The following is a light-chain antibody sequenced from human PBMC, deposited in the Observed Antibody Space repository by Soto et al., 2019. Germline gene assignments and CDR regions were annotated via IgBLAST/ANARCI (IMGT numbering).Light chain of an antibody. CDR2: EVS. CDR1: SSDVGGYNY. V-gene: IGLV2-14*01. Sequence: QSVLTQPASVSGSPGQSITISCTGTSSDVGGYNYVSWYQQHPGKAPKLMIYEVSNRPSGVSNRFSGSKSGNTASLPISGLQVEDEADYYCSSYTSSSNVFGTGTKVTVL. CDR3: SSYTSSSNV. J-gene: IGLJ1*01.